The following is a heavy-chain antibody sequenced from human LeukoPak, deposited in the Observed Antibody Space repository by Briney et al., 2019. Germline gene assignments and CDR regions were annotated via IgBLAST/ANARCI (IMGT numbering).Heavy chain of an antibody. CDR2: IYTSGST. Sequence: SETLSLTCTVSGGSISSYYWSWIRQPPGKGLEWIGYIYTSGSTNYNPSLKSRVTISVDTSKNRFSLKLSSVTAADTAMYYCARQYSSSWYNRYNWFDPWGQGTLATVSS. CDR1: GGSISSYY. J-gene: IGHJ5*02. CDR3: ARQYSSSWYNRYNWFDP. D-gene: IGHD6-13*01. V-gene: IGHV4-4*09.